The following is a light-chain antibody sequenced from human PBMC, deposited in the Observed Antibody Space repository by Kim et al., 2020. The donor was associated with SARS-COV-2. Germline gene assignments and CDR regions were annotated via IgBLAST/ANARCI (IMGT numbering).Light chain of an antibody. CDR1: QSINRR. CDR2: DAS. J-gene: IGKJ1*01. Sequence: TLSATVGDRVTITCRASQSINRRLAWYQQKPGRAPKLLIYDASSLESGVASRLSDSGSGTEFTLTISSLQPDDFATYYCQHYRGPFGQGTKVDIK. V-gene: IGKV1-5*01. CDR3: QHYRGP.